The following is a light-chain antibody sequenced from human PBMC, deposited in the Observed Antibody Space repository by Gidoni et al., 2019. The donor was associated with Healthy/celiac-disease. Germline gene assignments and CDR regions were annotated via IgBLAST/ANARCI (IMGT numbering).Light chain of an antibody. V-gene: IGKV4-1*01. J-gene: IGKJ4*01. CDR3: QQYYSTPLT. CDR2: WAS. CDR1: QSVLYSSNNKND. Sequence: DIVMTQSPDSLAVSLGERATLNCKSSQSVLYSSNNKNDLAWYQQKPGQPPKLLIYWASTRESGVPDRFSGSGSGTDFTLTISSLQAEDVAVYYCQQYYSTPLTFXGXTKVEIK.